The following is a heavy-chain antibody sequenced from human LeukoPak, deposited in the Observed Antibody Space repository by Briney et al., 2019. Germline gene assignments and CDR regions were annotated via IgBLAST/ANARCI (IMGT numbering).Heavy chain of an antibody. Sequence: ASVKVSCKASGYTFTSYAMHWVRQAPGQRLEWMGWINAGNGNTKYSQKFQGRVTITRDTSASTAYMELSSLSSEDTAVYYCARDGLAVAGTGFDYWGQGTLVTVSS. D-gene: IGHD6-19*01. CDR3: ARDGLAVAGTGFDY. J-gene: IGHJ4*02. CDR2: INAGNGNT. V-gene: IGHV1-3*01. CDR1: GYTFTSYA.